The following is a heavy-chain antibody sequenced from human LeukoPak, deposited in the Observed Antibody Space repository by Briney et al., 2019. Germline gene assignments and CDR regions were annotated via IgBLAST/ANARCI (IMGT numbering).Heavy chain of an antibody. CDR3: ARRGGSTATGYYFDY. J-gene: IGHJ4*02. D-gene: IGHD3-10*01. V-gene: IGHV3-30-3*01. CDR1: GFTFSSYT. Sequence: PGRSLRLSCAVSGFTFSSYTMVWVRQAPGKGLEWVAVTSYDGSNKYYADSVKGRFTISRDNSNNTLYLQMNSLRAEDTAVYYCARRGGSTATGYYFDYWGQGTLVTVSS. CDR2: TSYDGSNK.